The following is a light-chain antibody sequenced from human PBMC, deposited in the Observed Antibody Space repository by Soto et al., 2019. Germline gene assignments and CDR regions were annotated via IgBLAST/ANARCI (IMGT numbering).Light chain of an antibody. CDR1: QSLGTNF. Sequence: EIVLTQSPGTLSLSPGESGTLSCRARQSLGTNFLAWFHQKPGQAPRLLIYGASTTATRIPDRFSGSGSATQLTLTITRLAPEDSAVYFCQHYGVSPRTFGQGTKAQI. V-gene: IGKV3-20*01. CDR2: GAS. J-gene: IGKJ1*01. CDR3: QHYGVSPRT.